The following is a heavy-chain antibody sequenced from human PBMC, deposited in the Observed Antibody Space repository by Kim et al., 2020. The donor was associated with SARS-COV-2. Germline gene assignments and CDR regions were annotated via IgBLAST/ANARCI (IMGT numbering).Heavy chain of an antibody. J-gene: IGHJ4*02. Sequence: ASVKVSCKASGYAFAFTSFPLHWVRQAPGQRLEGMGWINTGNGNTKYSQKFQGRVTITRDTSATSVYLDLTSLTSEDTAVYYCARDSQLSGFDYWGQGSLVTVSA. CDR1: GYAFAFTSFP. CDR2: INTGNGNT. V-gene: IGHV1-3*04. CDR3: ARDSQLSGFDY. D-gene: IGHD5-18*01.